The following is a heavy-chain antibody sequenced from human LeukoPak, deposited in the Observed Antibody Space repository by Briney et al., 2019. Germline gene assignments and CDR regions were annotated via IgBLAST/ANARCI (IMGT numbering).Heavy chain of an antibody. J-gene: IGHJ4*02. CDR1: GGSISSGGYY. Sequence: SETLSLTCTVSGGSISSGGYYWSWIRQHPGKGLEWIGYIYYSGSTYYNPSLKSRVTLSVDTSKSQFSLKLSSVTAADTAVYYCARRSGYDYYYFDYWGQGTLVTVSS. CDR2: IYYSGST. CDR3: ARRSGYDYYYFDY. D-gene: IGHD5-12*01. V-gene: IGHV4-31*03.